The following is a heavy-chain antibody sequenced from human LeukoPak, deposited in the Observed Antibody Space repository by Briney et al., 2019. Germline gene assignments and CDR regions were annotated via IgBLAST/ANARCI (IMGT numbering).Heavy chain of an antibody. CDR1: GFTFSSYG. CDR2: IKQDGSEK. Sequence: GGSLRLSCAASGFTFSSYGMHWVRQAPGKGLEWVANIKQDGSEKYYVDSVKGRFTISRDNAKNSLYLQMNSLRAEDTAVYYCARDLGTVVTYYFDYWGQGTLVTVSS. V-gene: IGHV3-7*01. D-gene: IGHD4-23*01. J-gene: IGHJ4*02. CDR3: ARDLGTVVTYYFDY.